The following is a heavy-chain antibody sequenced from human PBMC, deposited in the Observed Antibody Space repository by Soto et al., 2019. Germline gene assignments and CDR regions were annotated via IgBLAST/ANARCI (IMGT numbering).Heavy chain of an antibody. CDR3: EHLHYYDSSGYYRKKDYYYGMDV. CDR1: GFTFSSYG. CDR2: ISYDGSNK. Sequence: QVQLVESGGGVVQPGRSLRLSCAASGFTFSSYGMHWVRQAPGKGLEWVAVISYDGSNKYYADSVKGRFTISRDNSKNRLYLQQNILRAEDTAVYYGEHLHYYDSSGYYRKKDYYYGMDVWGQGTTVTVSS. D-gene: IGHD3-22*01. J-gene: IGHJ6*02. V-gene: IGHV3-30*03.